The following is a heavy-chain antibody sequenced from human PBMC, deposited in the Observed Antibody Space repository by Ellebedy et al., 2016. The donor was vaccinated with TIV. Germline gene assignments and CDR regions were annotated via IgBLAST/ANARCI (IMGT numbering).Heavy chain of an antibody. V-gene: IGHV1-2*02. D-gene: IGHD6-19*01. CDR2: INPNSGGT. CDR3: AKASVSGTELDF. J-gene: IGHJ4*02. Sequence: AASVKVSCKASGYTFTGYYMHWVRQAPGQGLEWMGWINPNSGGTNYAQKFQGRVTMTRDTSISTSYIQLSSLRSDDTAVYYCAKASVSGTELDFWGQGTLVTVSS. CDR1: GYTFTGYY.